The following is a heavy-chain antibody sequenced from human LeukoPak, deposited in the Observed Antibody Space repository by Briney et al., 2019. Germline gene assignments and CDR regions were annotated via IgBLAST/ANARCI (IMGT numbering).Heavy chain of an antibody. Sequence: SETLSLTCTVSGGSISRHYWSWIRQAPGKGPEWIGYISYSGSTNYNPSLKSRVTISVDTSKNQFSLKLSSVTAADTAVFYCARHVGPGYSYGFDNWGQGTLVTVSS. J-gene: IGHJ4*02. CDR2: ISYSGST. CDR1: GGSISRHY. CDR3: ARHVGPGYSYGFDN. V-gene: IGHV4-59*08. D-gene: IGHD5-18*01.